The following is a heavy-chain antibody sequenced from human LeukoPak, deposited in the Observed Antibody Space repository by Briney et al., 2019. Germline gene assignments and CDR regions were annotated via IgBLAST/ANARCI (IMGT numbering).Heavy chain of an antibody. CDR1: GYTFTTYG. CDR2: ISGYNGNT. Sequence: ASVTVSCKASGYTFTTYGISWVRQAPGQGLEWMGWISGYNGNTNYAQKLQGRVTMTTDTSTSTAYMELRSLRSDDTAVYYCARDYHLGSSYDCFDPWGQGTLVTVSS. D-gene: IGHD2-15*01. J-gene: IGHJ5*02. V-gene: IGHV1-18*01. CDR3: ARDYHLGSSYDCFDP.